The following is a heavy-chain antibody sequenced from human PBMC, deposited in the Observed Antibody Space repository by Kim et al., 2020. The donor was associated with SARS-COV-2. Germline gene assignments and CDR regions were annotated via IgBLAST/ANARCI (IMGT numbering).Heavy chain of an antibody. V-gene: IGHV3-23*01. CDR3: AKFVYGSGVNAFDI. J-gene: IGHJ3*02. D-gene: IGHD3-10*01. Sequence: DSVQGRFNISRDNSKITPYLQVNSLIAEETAVYYCAKFVYGSGVNAFDIWGQGTMVTVSS.